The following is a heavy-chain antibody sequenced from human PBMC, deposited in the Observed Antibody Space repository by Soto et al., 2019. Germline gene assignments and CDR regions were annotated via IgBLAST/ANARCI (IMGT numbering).Heavy chain of an antibody. CDR1: GFTFSSYA. Sequence: EVQLLESGGGLVQPGGSLRLSCAASGFTFSSYAMSWVRQAPGKGLEWVSAISGSGGSTYYADSVKVRFTISRDNSKNTLYLQMTRLRAEDTAVYYCANPFYCSGGSCYSGGWFDPWGQGTLVTVSS. CDR2: ISGSGGST. CDR3: ANPFYCSGGSCYSGGWFDP. V-gene: IGHV3-23*01. J-gene: IGHJ5*02. D-gene: IGHD2-15*01.